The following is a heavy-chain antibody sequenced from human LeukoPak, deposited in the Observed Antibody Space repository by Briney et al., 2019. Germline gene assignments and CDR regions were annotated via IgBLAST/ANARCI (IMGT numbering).Heavy chain of an antibody. Sequence: PGGSLRLSCAASGFTFSSYWMHWVRQAPGKGLVWVSRINSDGSSTSYADSVKGRFTISRDNAKNTLYLQMNSLRAEDTAVYYCARDYYDSSGYYYVWPRVADDAFDIWGQGTMVTVPS. CDR1: GFTFSSYW. D-gene: IGHD3-22*01. CDR3: ARDYYDSSGYYYVWPRVADDAFDI. V-gene: IGHV3-74*01. CDR2: INSDGSST. J-gene: IGHJ3*02.